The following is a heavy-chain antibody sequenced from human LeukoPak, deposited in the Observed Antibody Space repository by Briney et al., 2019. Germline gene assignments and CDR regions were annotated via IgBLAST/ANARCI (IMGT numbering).Heavy chain of an antibody. CDR3: ARGPSWGDIDY. CDR1: GFTFSSYA. CDR2: ISYDGSNK. Sequence: QPGGSLRLSCAASGFTFSSYAMHWVRQAPGKGLEWVAVISYDGSNKYYADSVKGRFTISRDNSKNTLYLQMNSLRAEDTAVYYCARGPSWGDIDYWGQGTLVTVSS. D-gene: IGHD2-2*01. J-gene: IGHJ4*02. V-gene: IGHV3-30-3*01.